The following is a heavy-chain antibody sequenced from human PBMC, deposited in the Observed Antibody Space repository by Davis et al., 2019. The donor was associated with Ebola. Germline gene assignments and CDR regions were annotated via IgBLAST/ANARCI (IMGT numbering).Heavy chain of an antibody. CDR2: IYKSGNA. Sequence: PGGSLRLSCRPSGFSFTSYAMTWVRQTPEKGLEWVSVIYKSGNAYYPESLKGRFTVSRDESKNTLFLQVKSPRTEDTAMYYCARVDYSNHGACFDHWGQGSLVTVSS. CDR1: GFSFTSYA. D-gene: IGHD4-11*01. CDR3: ARVDYSNHGACFDH. J-gene: IGHJ4*02. V-gene: IGHV3-66*02.